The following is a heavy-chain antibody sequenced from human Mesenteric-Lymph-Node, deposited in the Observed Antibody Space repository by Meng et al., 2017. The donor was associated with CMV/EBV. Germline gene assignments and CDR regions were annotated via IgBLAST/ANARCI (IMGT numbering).Heavy chain of an antibody. V-gene: IGHV4-4*02. CDR3: TRDHFIAAAGTTAFDS. Sequence: DCISSTDWWSWVRQPPGKGLEWIGQIYHGGSTEYNPALKSRVTISVDKSKIQFSLKLSSVTAADTAVYYCTRDHFIAAAGTTAFDSWGQGTLVTVSS. CDR2: IYHGGST. CDR1: DCISSTDW. D-gene: IGHD6-13*01. J-gene: IGHJ4*02.